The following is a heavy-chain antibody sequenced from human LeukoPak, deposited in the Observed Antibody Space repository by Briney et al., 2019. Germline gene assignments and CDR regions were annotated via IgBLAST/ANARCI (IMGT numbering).Heavy chain of an antibody. Sequence: GASVKVSCKTSGYTFTGSYLHWVRQVPGQGLEWMGWTNPSTGGTKSAQQFEGRVTMTRDTSNTTGYLELRSLRLDDTATYYCARGGAFCSTTTCHEFDHWGQGTLVIVSS. J-gene: IGHJ4*02. CDR3: ARGGAFCSTTTCHEFDH. D-gene: IGHD2-2*01. V-gene: IGHV1-2*02. CDR2: TNPSTGGT. CDR1: GYTFTGSY.